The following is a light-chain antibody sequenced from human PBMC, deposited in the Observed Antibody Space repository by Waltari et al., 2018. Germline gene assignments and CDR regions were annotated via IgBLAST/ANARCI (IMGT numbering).Light chain of an antibody. Sequence: SYELTQPPSVSVSPGQTARITCSGDAVPKQYAHWYQQKPGQAPVLVIYKASERSTGIPERFSGSSSGTTVTLTISGVQAEDEADYYCQSADSSGTYVVFGGGTKLTVL. CDR2: KAS. V-gene: IGLV3-25*03. CDR1: AVPKQY. J-gene: IGLJ2*01. CDR3: QSADSSGTYVV.